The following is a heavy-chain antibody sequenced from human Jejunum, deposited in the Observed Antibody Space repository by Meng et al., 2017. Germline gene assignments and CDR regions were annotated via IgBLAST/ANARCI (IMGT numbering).Heavy chain of an antibody. CDR2: IRRKDYGATT. Sequence: GGSLRLSCTGSGFTFSDYTMSWFRQVPGKGLEWVGLIRRKDYGATTEYAASVKGRFTISRDDSTSVAYLQMSSLNTEDTAVYYCTREKSLYDYAWGSYRTDAFDIWGQGTMVTVSS. V-gene: IGHV3-49*03. J-gene: IGHJ3*02. CDR1: GFTFSDYT. CDR3: TREKSLYDYAWGSYRTDAFDI. D-gene: IGHD3-16*02.